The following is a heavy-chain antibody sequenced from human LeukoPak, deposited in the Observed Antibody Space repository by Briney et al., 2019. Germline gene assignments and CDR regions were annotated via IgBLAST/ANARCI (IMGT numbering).Heavy chain of an antibody. J-gene: IGHJ5*02. V-gene: IGHV4-59*01. CDR3: ARAEMAPWNWFDP. CDR1: GGSFSDSY. CDR2: IYYSGST. Sequence: SSETLSLTCAVYGGSFSDSYWTWIRQPPGKGLEWIGYIYYSGSTNYNPSLKSRVTISVDTSKNQFSLKLSSVTAADTAVYYCARAEMAPWNWFDPWGQGTLVTASS. D-gene: IGHD5-24*01.